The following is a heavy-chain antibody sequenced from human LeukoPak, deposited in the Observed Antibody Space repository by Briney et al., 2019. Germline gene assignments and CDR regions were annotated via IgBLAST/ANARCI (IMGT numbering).Heavy chain of an antibody. CDR2: INGDGSST. J-gene: IGHJ4*02. CDR3: VRGYSSGYRLDY. Sequence: GWSLRLSCAASGFTFSSYWMHWVRQDPVKGLLWVSRINGDGSSTDYADSEKGRFTISRDNAKNTVYLQMNSLKAEDTAVYYCVRGYSSGYRLDYWGQGTLVTVSS. V-gene: IGHV3-74*01. D-gene: IGHD3-22*01. CDR1: GFTFSSYW.